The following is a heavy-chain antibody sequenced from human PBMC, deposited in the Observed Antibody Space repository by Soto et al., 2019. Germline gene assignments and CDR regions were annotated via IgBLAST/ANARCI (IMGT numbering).Heavy chain of an antibody. CDR2: IWYDGSNK. V-gene: IGHV3-33*01. CDR3: ARDVYYYDSSGYKNYFDY. J-gene: IGHJ4*02. CDR1: GFTFSSYG. D-gene: IGHD3-22*01. Sequence: PGGSLRLSCAASGFTFSSYGMHWVRQAPGKGLEWAAVIWYDGSNKYYADSVKGRFTISRDNSKNTPYLQMNSLRAEDTAVYYCARDVYYYDSSGYKNYFDYWGQGTLVTVSS.